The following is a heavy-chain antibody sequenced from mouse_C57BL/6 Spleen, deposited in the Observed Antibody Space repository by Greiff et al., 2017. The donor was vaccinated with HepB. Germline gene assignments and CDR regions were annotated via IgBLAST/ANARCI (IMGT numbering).Heavy chain of an antibody. Sequence: QVQLKQPGAELVKPGASVKLSCKASGYTFTSYWMHWVKQRPGQGLEWIGMIHPNSGSTNYNEKFKSKATLTVDKSSSTAYMQLSSLTSEDSAVYYCSREADYDEGYWYFDVWGTGTTVTVSS. V-gene: IGHV1-64*01. J-gene: IGHJ1*03. CDR2: IHPNSGST. CDR3: SREADYDEGYWYFDV. D-gene: IGHD2-4*01. CDR1: GYTFTSYW.